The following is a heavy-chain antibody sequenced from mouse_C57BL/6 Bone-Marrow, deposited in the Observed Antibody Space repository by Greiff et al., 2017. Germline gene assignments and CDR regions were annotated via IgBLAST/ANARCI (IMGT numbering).Heavy chain of an antibody. CDR1: GYTFTDHT. J-gene: IGHJ4*01. Sequence: QVQLQQSDAELVKPGASVKLSCKVSGYTFTDHTIHWMKQRPEQGLEWIGYIYPRDGSTKYNEKFKGKDTLTADKSSSTAYMQLNSLTSADSAVYFCARPPHIYYEYDEAMEYWGQGTSVTVSS. CDR3: ARPPHIYYEYDEAMEY. V-gene: IGHV1-78*01. D-gene: IGHD2-4*01. CDR2: IYPRDGST.